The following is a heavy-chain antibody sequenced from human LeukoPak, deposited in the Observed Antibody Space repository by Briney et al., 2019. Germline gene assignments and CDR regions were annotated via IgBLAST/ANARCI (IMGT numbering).Heavy chain of an antibody. V-gene: IGHV1-69*06. Sequence: SVKVSCKASGGTFSRYAISWVRQAPGQGLEWMGGIIPIFGTANYAQKFQGRVTITADKSTSTAYMELSSLRSDDTAVYYCARDNTADILTGFGIDAFDIWGQGTMVTVSS. J-gene: IGHJ3*02. CDR2: IIPIFGTA. CDR3: ARDNTADILTGFGIDAFDI. CDR1: GGTFSRYA. D-gene: IGHD3-9*01.